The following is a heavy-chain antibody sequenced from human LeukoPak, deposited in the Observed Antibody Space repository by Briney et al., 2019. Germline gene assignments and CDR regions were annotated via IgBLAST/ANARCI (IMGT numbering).Heavy chain of an antibody. CDR1: GGSISSYY. CDR2: IYYSGST. D-gene: IGHD6-19*01. CDR3: ASRAVADPGYYYGMDV. Sequence: PSETLSLTCTVSGGSISSYYWSWIRQPPGKGLEWIGYIYYSGSTNYNPSLKSRVTISVDTSKNQFSLKLSSVTAADTAVYYCASRAVADPGYYYGMDVWGQGTTVTVSS. V-gene: IGHV4-59*12. J-gene: IGHJ6*02.